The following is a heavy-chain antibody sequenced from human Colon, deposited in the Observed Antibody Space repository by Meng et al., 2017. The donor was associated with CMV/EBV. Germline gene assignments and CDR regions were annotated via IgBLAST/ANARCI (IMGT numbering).Heavy chain of an antibody. Sequence: SGLHFNSYGMQRVRQAPGKGLEWVAFIRYDGSNKYYADSVKGRFAISRDNSKNTLYLQMNSLRAEDTAVYYCAKDYDFWGGVNNWFDPWGQGTLVTVSS. CDR1: GLHFNSYG. D-gene: IGHD3-3*01. V-gene: IGHV3-30*02. CDR3: AKDYDFWGGVNNWFDP. CDR2: IRYDGSNK. J-gene: IGHJ5*02.